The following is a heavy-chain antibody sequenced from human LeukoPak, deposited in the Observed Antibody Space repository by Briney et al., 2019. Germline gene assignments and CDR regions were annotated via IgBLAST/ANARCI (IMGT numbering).Heavy chain of an antibody. CDR3: ARRRGDGYNSPFDY. CDR2: IFPGDSDT. J-gene: IGHJ4*02. V-gene: IGHV5-51*01. Sequence: RGESLQISCKGSGSTFSSYWIGWVRQMPGKGLEWMGIIFPGDSDTRYSPSFQGQVTISADKSINTAYLQWSSLKASDTAMYYCARRRGDGYNSPFDYWGQGTLVTVSS. D-gene: IGHD5-24*01. CDR1: GSTFSSYW.